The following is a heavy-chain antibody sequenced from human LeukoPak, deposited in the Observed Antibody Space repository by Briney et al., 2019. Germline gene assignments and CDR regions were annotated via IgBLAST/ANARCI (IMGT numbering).Heavy chain of an antibody. CDR2: INPSGGST. D-gene: IGHD6-19*01. Sequence: ASVKVSCKASGYTFTSYYMHWVRQAPGQGLEWMGIINPSGGSTSYAQKFQGRVTMTRDTSTSTVYMELSSLRSEDTAVYCCARDPELNSSGWYFDYWGQGTLVTVSS. V-gene: IGHV1-46*01. CDR1: GYTFTSYY. CDR3: ARDPELNSSGWYFDY. J-gene: IGHJ4*02.